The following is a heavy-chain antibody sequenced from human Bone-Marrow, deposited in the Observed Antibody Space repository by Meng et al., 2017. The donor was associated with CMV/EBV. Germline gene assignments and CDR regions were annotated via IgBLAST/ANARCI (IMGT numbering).Heavy chain of an antibody. J-gene: IGHJ3*02. CDR3: ARTYYDFWSGYSEGAFDI. CDR2: ISSSSSYI. D-gene: IGHD3-3*01. V-gene: IGHV3-21*01. Sequence: GESLKISCAASGFTFSSYSMNWVRQAPGKGLEWVSSISSSSSYIYYADSVKGRFTISRDNAKNSLYLQMNSLRAEDTAVYYCARTYYDFWSGYSEGAFDIWGQGTMVNVPS. CDR1: GFTFSSYS.